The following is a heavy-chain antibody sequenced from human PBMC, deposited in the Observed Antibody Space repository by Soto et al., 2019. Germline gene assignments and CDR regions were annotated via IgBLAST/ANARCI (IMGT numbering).Heavy chain of an antibody. V-gene: IGHV3-9*01. Sequence: PGGSLRLSCAASGFTFYDYAMHFFRQVPGKCLEWVSGINWNSGSIGYGDSVKGRFAISRDNAKNSLHLQMNSLSAEDTAFYYCVKDESINWYSGHFRHWGQGTLVTVSS. D-gene: IGHD6-13*01. CDR1: GFTFYDYA. CDR2: INWNSGSI. J-gene: IGHJ1*01. CDR3: VKDESINWYSGHFRH.